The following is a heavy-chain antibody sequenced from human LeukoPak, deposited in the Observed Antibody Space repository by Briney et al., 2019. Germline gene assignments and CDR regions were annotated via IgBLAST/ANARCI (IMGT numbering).Heavy chain of an antibody. CDR1: DDSFSSHY. D-gene: IGHD4-17*01. V-gene: IGHV4-59*11. CDR3: ARDLVTVTKGFDI. Sequence: SETLSLTCAASDDSFSSHYWTWIRQPPGKGLEWIGYISYIGSTNYNPSLKSRVTISIDTSRNQFSLRLSSVTAANTAVYYCARDLVTVTKGFDIWGQGTMVSVSS. CDR2: ISYIGST. J-gene: IGHJ3*02.